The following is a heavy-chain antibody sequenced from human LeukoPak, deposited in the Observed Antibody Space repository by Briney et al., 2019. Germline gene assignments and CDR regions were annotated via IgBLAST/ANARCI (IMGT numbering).Heavy chain of an antibody. D-gene: IGHD2-2*01. V-gene: IGHV3-48*02. CDR2: IGISGSPI. Sequence: GGSLRLSCAASGFTFSSYSMNWVRQAPGKGLEWVSYIGISGSPIFYADSVKGRYTISRDNAQNSVYLQMNSLRDEDTAVYYCASYRYYAFDNWGQGTLVTVSS. CDR1: GFTFSSYS. CDR3: ASYRYYAFDN. J-gene: IGHJ4*02.